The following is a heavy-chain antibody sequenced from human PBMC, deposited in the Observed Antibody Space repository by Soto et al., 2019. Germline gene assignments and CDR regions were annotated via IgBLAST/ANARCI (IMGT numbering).Heavy chain of an antibody. J-gene: IGHJ6*02. V-gene: IGHV3-53*01. D-gene: IGHD2-2*01. CDR3: ARDLVVVVPAANYYYYGMDV. CDR2: IYSGGST. Sequence: WVRQAPGKGLEWVSVIYSGGSTYYADSVKGRFTISRDNSKNTLYLQMNSLRAEDTAVYYCARDLVVVVPAANYYYYGMDVWGQGTTVTVSS.